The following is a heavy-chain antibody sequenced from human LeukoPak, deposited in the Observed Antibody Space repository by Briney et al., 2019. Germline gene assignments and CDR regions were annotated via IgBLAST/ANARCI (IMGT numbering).Heavy chain of an antibody. Sequence: GGSLRLSCAASGFTFSSYAMSWVRQAPRKGLEWVSTSYDTTYYTNSVKGRFTISRDTSKNTLYLQMNSLGAADTAVYYCARSRGPGNHYFDYWGQGALVTVSS. CDR1: GFTFSSYA. J-gene: IGHJ4*02. CDR2: SYDTT. V-gene: IGHV3-23*01. CDR3: ARSRGPGNHYFDY. D-gene: IGHD4-23*01.